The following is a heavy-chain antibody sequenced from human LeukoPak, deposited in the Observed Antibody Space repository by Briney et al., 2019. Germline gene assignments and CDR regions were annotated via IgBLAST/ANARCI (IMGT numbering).Heavy chain of an antibody. CDR2: IYSGGST. V-gene: IGHV3-53*01. Sequence: GGSLRLSCAASGFTVSSNYMSWVRQAPGKGLEWVSVIYSGGSTYYADSVKGRFTISRDNSKNTLYLQMNGLRAEDTAVYYCARGPLWFGESRAFDIWGQGTMVTVSS. J-gene: IGHJ3*02. CDR1: GFTVSSNY. CDR3: ARGPLWFGESRAFDI. D-gene: IGHD3-10*01.